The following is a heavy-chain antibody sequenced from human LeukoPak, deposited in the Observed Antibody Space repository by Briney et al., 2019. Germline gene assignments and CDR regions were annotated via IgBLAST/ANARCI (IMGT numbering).Heavy chain of an antibody. V-gene: IGHV1-46*01. Sequence: SVKVSCKASGYTFTSYYMHWVRLAPAPGLEWMGIINPSGGSTSYAQKFQGRVTMTRDTSTSTVYMELSSLRSEDTAVYYCARDVVPAARDAFDIWGQGTMVTVSS. CDR1: GYTFTSYY. J-gene: IGHJ3*02. CDR3: ARDVVPAARDAFDI. CDR2: INPSGGST. D-gene: IGHD2-2*01.